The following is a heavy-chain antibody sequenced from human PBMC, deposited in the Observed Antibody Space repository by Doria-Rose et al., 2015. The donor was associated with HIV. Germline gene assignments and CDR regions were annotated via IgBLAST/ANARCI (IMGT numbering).Heavy chain of an antibody. CDR2: IFSDDER. J-gene: IGHJ4*02. CDR3: ARIKSSRWYHKYYFNF. CDR1: GVSLSSPGMG. V-gene: IGHV2-26*01. Sequence: QVTLKESGPVLVKPTETLTLTCTVSGVSLSSPGMGVSWIRQPPGKALELPAHIFSDDERSYNTSLQSRLIIVRGTSKSQVVLTMTDMDPVDTDTYYCARIKSSRWYHKYYFNFWGQGTLVIVS. D-gene: IGHD6-13*01.